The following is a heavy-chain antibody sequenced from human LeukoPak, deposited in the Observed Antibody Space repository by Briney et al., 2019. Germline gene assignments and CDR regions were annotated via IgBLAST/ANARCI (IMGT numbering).Heavy chain of an antibody. CDR2: IYYSGST. Sequence: SETLSLTCTVSGGSISSYYWSWIRQPPGKGLEWIGYIYYSGSTNYNPSLKSRVTISVGTSKNQFSLKLSPVTAADTAVYYCARDTRDIAARPRGYYYYYMDVWGKGTTVTVSS. D-gene: IGHD6-6*01. CDR3: ARDTRDIAARPRGYYYYYMDV. V-gene: IGHV4-59*01. CDR1: GGSISSYY. J-gene: IGHJ6*03.